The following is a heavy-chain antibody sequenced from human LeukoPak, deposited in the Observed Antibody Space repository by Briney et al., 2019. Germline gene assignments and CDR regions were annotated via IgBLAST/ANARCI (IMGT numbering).Heavy chain of an antibody. J-gene: IGHJ6*03. D-gene: IGHD1-26*01. CDR3: ARDAEELVGANYYYYYMDI. CDR1: GGSISSYY. V-gene: IGHV4-59*12. CDR2: IYYSGST. Sequence: SETLSLTCTVSGGSISSYYWSWIRQPPGKGLEWIGYIYYSGSTNYNPSLKSRVTMPVDTSKNQFSLKLSSVTAADTAVYYCARDAEELVGANYYYYYMDIWGKGTTVTISS.